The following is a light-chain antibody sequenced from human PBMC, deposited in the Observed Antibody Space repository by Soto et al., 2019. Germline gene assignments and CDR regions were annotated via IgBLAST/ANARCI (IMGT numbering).Light chain of an antibody. CDR1: ESVSDSY. V-gene: IGKV3-20*01. CDR3: QQYGSLRMT. J-gene: IGKJ5*01. Sequence: EIVLTQSPGTLSLSPGERATISCRASESVSDSYLAWYQQKRGQAPRLLIYDASSRATGIPDRISGSGSGTDFTLTISRLEPGDFAIYYCQQYGSLRMTFGQGTRLEIK. CDR2: DAS.